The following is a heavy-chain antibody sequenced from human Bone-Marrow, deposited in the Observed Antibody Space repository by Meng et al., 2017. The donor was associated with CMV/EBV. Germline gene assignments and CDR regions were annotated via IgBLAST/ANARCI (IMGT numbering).Heavy chain of an antibody. V-gene: IGHV1-3*01. CDR3: AREGYYDYVWGSYRYFDY. CDR1: YTFTSYA. J-gene: IGHJ4*02. D-gene: IGHD3-16*02. CDR2: INAGNGNT. Sequence: YTFTSYARHWVRQAPGQRLEWMGWINAGNGNTKYSQKFQGRVTITRDTSASTAYMELSSLRSEDTAVYYCAREGYYDYVWGSYRYFDYWGQGTLVTVSS.